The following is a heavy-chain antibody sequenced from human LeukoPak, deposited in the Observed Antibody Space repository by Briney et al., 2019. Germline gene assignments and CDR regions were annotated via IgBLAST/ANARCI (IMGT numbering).Heavy chain of an antibody. CDR2: IRGCGGST. D-gene: IGHD4-17*01. Sequence: GGSLRLSCAASGFPFSSYAMSWVRQAPGEGLEWVSAIRGCGGSTYHADSEKCRFTNSRDNSKNALYLQMDSRRAEDTAVYYCAKTDYGDYPICDYWRGGTLVSVSS. CDR1: GFPFSSYA. V-gene: IGHV3-23*01. CDR3: AKTDYGDYPICDY. J-gene: IGHJ4*02.